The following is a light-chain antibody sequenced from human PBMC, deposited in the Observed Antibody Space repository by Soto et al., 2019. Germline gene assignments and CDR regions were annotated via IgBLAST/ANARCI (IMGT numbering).Light chain of an antibody. J-gene: IGKJ1*01. CDR3: QHYNSYSEA. Sequence: AIQLTQSPSSLSASVGDRVTITCRASQGISSALAWYQQKPGKAPKVLIYDASSLESGVPSRFSGSGSGTDFTLTISSLQPDDFATYYCQHYNSYSEAFGQGTKVELK. V-gene: IGKV1-13*02. CDR2: DAS. CDR1: QGISSA.